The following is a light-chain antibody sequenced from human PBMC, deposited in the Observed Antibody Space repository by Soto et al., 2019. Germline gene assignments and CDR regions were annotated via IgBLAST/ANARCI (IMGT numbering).Light chain of an antibody. CDR1: QSVAWI. J-gene: IGKJ5*01. Sequence: EMVLTQAPATLSLSPGERATLACRASQSVAWILAWYQQKPGQTPSRLIYDTSKRSTGIPARFSVSGSVTDFTLAISSLEPKDSAHYYCQQRSNWPPYTFGHGPRLEIK. V-gene: IGKV3-11*01. CDR2: DTS. CDR3: QQRSNWPPYT.